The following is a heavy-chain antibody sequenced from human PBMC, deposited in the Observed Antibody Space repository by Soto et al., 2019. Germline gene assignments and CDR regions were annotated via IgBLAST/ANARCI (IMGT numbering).Heavy chain of an antibody. Sequence: ASVKVSCKASGYTFFTYDISWVRQAPGQGLEWMGWISTYSGDTKYAQKFQGRVAMTTDTSTTTAYLELRSLRSDDTAVYYCARHHGPTTSENWFDPWGQGTLVTVSS. V-gene: IGHV1-18*01. J-gene: IGHJ5*02. D-gene: IGHD5-12*01. CDR3: ARHHGPTTSENWFDP. CDR2: ISTYSGDT. CDR1: GYTFFTYD.